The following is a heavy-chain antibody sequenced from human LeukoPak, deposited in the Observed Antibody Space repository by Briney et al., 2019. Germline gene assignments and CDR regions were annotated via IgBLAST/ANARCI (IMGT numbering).Heavy chain of an antibody. D-gene: IGHD2-21*02. Sequence: SETLSLTCTVSSGSISGYYWSWIRQPPGKGLEWIGYIFYIGSTNHNPSLKSRVTISLNTSKSQISLRLSSVTAADTAVYYCARSVSATAKFDSWGPGTLVAVSS. V-gene: IGHV4-59*08. J-gene: IGHJ5*01. CDR3: ARSVSATAKFDS. CDR2: IFYIGST. CDR1: SGSISGYY.